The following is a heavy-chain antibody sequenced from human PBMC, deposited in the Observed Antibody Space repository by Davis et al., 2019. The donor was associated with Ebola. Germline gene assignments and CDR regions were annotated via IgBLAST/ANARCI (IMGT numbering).Heavy chain of an antibody. Sequence: SQTLSPTCPLSAGSIRSSSHYWSWTRHPPGKGLEWIGYIYYSGSTNYNPSLKSRVTISVDTPKNQFSLKLSSVTAADTAVYYGASGNWFDPWGQGTLGTVSS. CDR3: ASGNWFDP. J-gene: IGHJ5*02. CDR2: IYYSGST. V-gene: IGHV4-61*01. CDR1: AGSIRSSSHY.